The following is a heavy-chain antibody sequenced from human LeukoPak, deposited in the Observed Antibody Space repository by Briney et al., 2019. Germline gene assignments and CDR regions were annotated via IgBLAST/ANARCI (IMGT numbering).Heavy chain of an antibody. CDR3: ARDRVVRGVIIQFDY. Sequence: GGSLRLSCAASGFTFSSYAMSWVRQAPGKGLEWVSAISGSGGSTYYADSVKGRFTISRDNSKNTLYLQMNSLRAEDTAVYYCARDRVVRGVIIQFDYWGQGTLVTVSS. CDR2: ISGSGGST. J-gene: IGHJ4*02. V-gene: IGHV3-23*01. D-gene: IGHD3-10*01. CDR1: GFTFSSYA.